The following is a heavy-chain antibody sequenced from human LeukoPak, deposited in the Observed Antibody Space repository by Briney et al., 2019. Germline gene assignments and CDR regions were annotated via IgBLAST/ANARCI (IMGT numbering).Heavy chain of an antibody. CDR1: GDSISSYY. CDR2: IYYSGST. J-gene: IGHJ4*02. Sequence: SETLSLTCIVSGDSISSYYWSWIRQPPGKELEWIGYIYYSGSTNYNPSLKSRVTISVDTSKSQFSLKLSSVTAADTAVYYCARVVRYSSSSTFDYWGQGTLVTVSS. CDR3: ARVVRYSSSSTFDY. V-gene: IGHV4-59*01. D-gene: IGHD6-6*01.